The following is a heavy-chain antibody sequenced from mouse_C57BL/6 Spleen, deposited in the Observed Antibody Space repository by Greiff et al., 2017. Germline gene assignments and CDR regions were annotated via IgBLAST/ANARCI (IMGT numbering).Heavy chain of an antibody. J-gene: IGHJ2*01. CDR2: INPGSGGT. CDR3: ARRGQLRNLYYFDY. D-gene: IGHD3-2*02. V-gene: IGHV1-54*01. Sequence: QVQLKESGAELVRPGTSVKVSCKASGYAFTNYLIEWVKQRPGQGLEWIGVINPGSGGTNYNEKFKGKATLTADKSSSTAYMQLSSLTSEDSAVFYCARRGQLRNLYYFDYWGQGTTLTVSS. CDR1: GYAFTNYL.